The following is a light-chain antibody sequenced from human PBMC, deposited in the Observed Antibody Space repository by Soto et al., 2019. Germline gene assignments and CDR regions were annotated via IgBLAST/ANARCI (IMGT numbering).Light chain of an antibody. CDR3: HQYGSSPPYT. CDR2: GAS. V-gene: IGKV3-20*01. Sequence: DIVLTQSPGTLSLSPGERATLSCRASQSFSSGYLAWYQQKPGQAPRLLIYGASTRATDIPDRFSGSESGKEFTLTISRLEPEDFAVYYFHQYGSSPPYTCGQGTKLEI. CDR1: QSFSSGY. J-gene: IGKJ2*01.